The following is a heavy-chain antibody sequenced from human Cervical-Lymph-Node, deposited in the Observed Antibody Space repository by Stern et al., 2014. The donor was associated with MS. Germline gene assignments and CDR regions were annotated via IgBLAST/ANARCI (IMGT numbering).Heavy chain of an antibody. D-gene: IGHD1-14*01. CDR2: IRAYNVNT. J-gene: IGHJ5*02. Sequence: VQLVQSGAELKKPGASVKVSCKASGFALTSAGISWVRQAPGQGLEWMGWIRAYNVNTNYAQRFQDRFNMTTDTSTSTAYMELRSLRSDDTAVYYCARHSIKGYNCFDPWGQGTLVTVSS. CDR3: ARHSIKGYNCFDP. CDR1: GFALTSAG. V-gene: IGHV1-18*01.